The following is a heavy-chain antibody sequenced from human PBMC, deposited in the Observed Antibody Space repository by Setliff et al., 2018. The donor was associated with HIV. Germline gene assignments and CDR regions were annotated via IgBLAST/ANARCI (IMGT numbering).Heavy chain of an antibody. CDR1: GDSITNNNFF. CDR3: ARQGRPGDFDS. V-gene: IGHV4-61*01. J-gene: IGHJ4*02. CDR2: IYYSGST. Sequence: PSETLSLTCTVSGDSITNNNFFWTWIRQPPGKGLELIGYIYYSGSTNYNPSLKSRVTISVDTSKNQFSLKLSSVTAADTAVYYCARQGRPGDFDSWGQGTLVTVSS. D-gene: IGHD7-27*01.